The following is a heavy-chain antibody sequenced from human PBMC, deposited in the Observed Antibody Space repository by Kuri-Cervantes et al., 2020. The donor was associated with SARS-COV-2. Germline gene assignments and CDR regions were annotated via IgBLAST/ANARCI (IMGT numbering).Heavy chain of an antibody. CDR2: ISSSSSYT. CDR3: TKYRSNYDLWSGYYTDPRQGHNWFAP. J-gene: IGHJ5*02. Sequence: GESLKISCAASGFTFNDYYMSWIRQAPGKGLEWVSYISSSSSYTDYADSVEGRFTISRDNAKNSLYLQMNSLRAEDTAVYYCTKYRSNYDLWSGYYTDPRQGHNWFAPWGQGTLVTVSS. CDR1: GFTFNDYY. V-gene: IGHV3-11*03. D-gene: IGHD3-3*01.